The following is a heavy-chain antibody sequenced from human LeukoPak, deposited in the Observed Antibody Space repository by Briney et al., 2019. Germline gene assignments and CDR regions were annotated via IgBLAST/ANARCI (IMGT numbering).Heavy chain of an antibody. CDR1: GGSFSGYY. D-gene: IGHD3-22*01. CDR2: INHSGST. V-gene: IGHV4-34*01. J-gene: IGHJ3*02. Sequence: SETLSLTCAVYGGSFSGYYWSWIRQPPGKGLEWIGEINHSGSTNYNPSLKSRVTISVDTSKNQFSLKLSSVTAADTAVYYCAREAHYYDNSGYWDAFDIWGQGTLVTVSS. CDR3: AREAHYYDNSGYWDAFDI.